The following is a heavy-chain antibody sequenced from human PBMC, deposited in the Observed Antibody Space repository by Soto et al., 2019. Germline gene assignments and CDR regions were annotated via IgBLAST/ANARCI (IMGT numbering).Heavy chain of an antibody. CDR1: GGSISSSSYY. V-gene: IGHV4-39*01. D-gene: IGHD2-21*02. Sequence: PSETLSLTCTVSGGSISSSSYYWAWLRQPPGKGLEWIGSIYFSRSTYYNPSLKSRITISVDTSKNQFSLKLSSVTATDTAVYYCARHPVTATSGVASWGQGTLVTIS. CDR3: ARHPVTATSGVAS. J-gene: IGHJ4*02. CDR2: IYFSRST.